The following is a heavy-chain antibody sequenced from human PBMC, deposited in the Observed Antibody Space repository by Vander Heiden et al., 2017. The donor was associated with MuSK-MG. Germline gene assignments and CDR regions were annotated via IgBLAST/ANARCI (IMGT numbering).Heavy chain of an antibody. J-gene: IGHJ5*02. D-gene: IGHD6-13*01. Sequence: QVQLQQWGAGLLKPSETLSLTCAVYGGSLSGHYWSWIRQPPGKGLEWIGEINHSGSTNYNPSLKSRVTISVDTSKNHFSLKLISVTAADTAVYYCSRGCSRLANRRWFDPWGQGTLVTVSS. V-gene: IGHV4-34*01. CDR1: GGSLSGHY. CDR3: SRGCSRLANRRWFDP. CDR2: INHSGST.